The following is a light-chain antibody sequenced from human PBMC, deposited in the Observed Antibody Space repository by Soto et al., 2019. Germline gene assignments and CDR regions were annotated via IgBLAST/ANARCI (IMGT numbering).Light chain of an antibody. CDR2: GVT. Sequence: QSALTQPASVSGSPGQSITIYCTGTSSDVGGYNYVSWYQQHPGIAPKLLIYGVTNRPSGVSTRFSGSKSGNTASLTISGLKAEDEADYHCSSYTSASTLLYLFGTGTKVTVL. CDR1: SSDVGGYNY. V-gene: IGLV2-14*01. J-gene: IGLJ1*01. CDR3: SSYTSASTLLYL.